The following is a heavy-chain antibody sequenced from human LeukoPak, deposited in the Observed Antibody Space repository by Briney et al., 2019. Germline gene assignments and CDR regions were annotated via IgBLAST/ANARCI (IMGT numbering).Heavy chain of an antibody. V-gene: IGHV1-69*13. Sequence: SVKVSCKASGGTFSSYAISWVRQAPGQGLEWMGGIIPIFGTANYAQKFQGRVTITADESTGTAYMELSSLRSEDTAVYYCARYYDILTGYYFFDYWGQGTLVTVSS. CDR1: GGTFSSYA. CDR3: ARYYDILTGYYFFDY. CDR2: IIPIFGTA. J-gene: IGHJ4*02. D-gene: IGHD3-9*01.